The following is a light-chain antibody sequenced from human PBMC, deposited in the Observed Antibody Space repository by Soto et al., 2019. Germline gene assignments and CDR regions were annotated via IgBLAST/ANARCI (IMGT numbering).Light chain of an antibody. V-gene: IGLV2-14*01. CDR1: SSDVGGYNY. CDR3: SSYTSSSPWV. J-gene: IGLJ3*02. CDR2: EVT. Sequence: QSALTQPASVSGSPGQSITIPCSGTSSDVGGYNYVSWYQQHPGKAPKLIIHEVTNRPLGVSNRFSGSKSGSTASLTISGLQAEDEADYYCSSYTSSSPWVFGGGTKLTVL.